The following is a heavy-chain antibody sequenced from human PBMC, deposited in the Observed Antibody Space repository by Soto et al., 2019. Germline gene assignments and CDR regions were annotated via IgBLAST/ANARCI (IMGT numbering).Heavy chain of an antibody. CDR2: IYYSGST. CDR3: ARQARNLNYYEYSYMDA. CDR1: GGSISSYY. V-gene: IGHV4-59*08. Sequence: SETLSLTCTVSGGSISSYYWSWIRQPPGKGLEWIGYIYYSGSTNYNPSLKSRVTISVDTSKNQFSLKLSSVTAADTAVYYCARQARNLNYYEYSYMDACGKGTTLTVSS. J-gene: IGHJ6*03. D-gene: IGHD1-7*01.